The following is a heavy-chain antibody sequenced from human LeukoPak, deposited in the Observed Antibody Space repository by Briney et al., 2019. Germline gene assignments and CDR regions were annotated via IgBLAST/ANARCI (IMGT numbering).Heavy chain of an antibody. CDR1: GLTFSSHW. J-gene: IGHJ4*02. CDR2: ITNDGSST. D-gene: IGHD4-23*01. CDR3: ARYVPPTTMATRFFDC. V-gene: IGHV3-74*01. Sequence: GGSLRLSCAASGLTFSSHWMHWVRQAPGKGLVWVSRITNDGSSTTYADSVKGRFTISRDNSKKTLYLQMNNLRAEDTAIYYCARYVPPTTMATRFFDCWGQGTLVTVSS.